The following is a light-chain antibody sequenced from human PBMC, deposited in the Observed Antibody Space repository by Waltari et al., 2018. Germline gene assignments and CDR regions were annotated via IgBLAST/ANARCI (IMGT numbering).Light chain of an antibody. CDR3: QSGDSSGVGV. CDR1: PFPKQY. CDR2: KDS. J-gene: IGLJ3*02. Sequence: SCELTHPPSVSVSHGPTPGIPCPGDPFPKQYAHWYQQKPGQVPVLVIYKDSERPSGIPERFSGSSSGTTVTLTISGVQAEDEADYYCQSGDSSGVGVFGGGTKLTVL. V-gene: IGLV3-25*03.